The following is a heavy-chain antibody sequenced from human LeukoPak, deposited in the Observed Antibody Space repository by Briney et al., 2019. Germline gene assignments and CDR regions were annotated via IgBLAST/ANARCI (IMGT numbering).Heavy chain of an antibody. CDR2: INHSGST. D-gene: IGHD3-10*01. Sequence: SETLSLTCAVYGGSFSGYYWSWIRQPPGKGLEWIGEINHSGSTNYNPSLKSRVTIAVDTSKNQFSLKLSSVTAADTAVYYCARGQYGSGSYYADYWGQGTLVTVSS. V-gene: IGHV4-34*01. CDR3: ARGQYGSGSYYADY. CDR1: GGSFSGYY. J-gene: IGHJ4*02.